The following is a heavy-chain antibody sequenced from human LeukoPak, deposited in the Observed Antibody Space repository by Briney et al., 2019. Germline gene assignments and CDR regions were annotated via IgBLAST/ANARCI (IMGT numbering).Heavy chain of an antibody. D-gene: IGHD2-2*01. J-gene: IGHJ4*02. V-gene: IGHV3-23*01. CDR2: ISGGGGTT. CDR3: AKDRRLRGNVVVVPAAKYYFDY. CDR1: GFTFSSYA. Sequence: HPGESLRLSCAASGFTFSSYAMSWVRQAPGKGLEWVSAISGGGGTTYYADSVKGRFTISRDNSKNTLYLQTNSLRAEDTAVYYCAKDRRLRGNVVVVPAAKYYFDYWGQATLVTVSS.